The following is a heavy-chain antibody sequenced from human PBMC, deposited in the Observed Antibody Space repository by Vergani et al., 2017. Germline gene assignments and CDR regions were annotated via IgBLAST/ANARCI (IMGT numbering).Heavy chain of an antibody. CDR2: ISYDGSNK. V-gene: IGHV3-30*18. CDR3: AKDLSVLRFLEWSEFDY. CDR1: GFTFSSYG. Sequence: QVQLVESGGGVVQPGRSLRLSCAASGFTFSSYGMHWVRQAPGKGLEWVAGISYDGSNKYYADSVKGRFTISRDNSKNTLYLQMNSLRAEDTAVYYCAKDLSVLRFLEWSEFDYWGQGTLVTVSS. D-gene: IGHD3-3*01. J-gene: IGHJ4*02.